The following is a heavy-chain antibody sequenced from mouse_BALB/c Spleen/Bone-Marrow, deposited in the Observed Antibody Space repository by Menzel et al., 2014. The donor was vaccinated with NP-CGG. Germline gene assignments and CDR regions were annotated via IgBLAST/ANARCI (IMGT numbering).Heavy chain of an antibody. CDR1: GFTFTSYT. J-gene: IGHJ3*01. CDR3: TREDYGAY. CDR2: ISNGGGST. V-gene: IGHV5-12-2*01. Sequence: EVHLVESGGGLVQPGGSLKLSCAASGFTFTSYTMSWVRQTPEKRLEWVAYISNGGGSTYYPGTVKGRFTISRDNAKNTLYLQMSSLKSEDTAIYYCTREDYGAYWGQGTLVTVSA. D-gene: IGHD2-4*01.